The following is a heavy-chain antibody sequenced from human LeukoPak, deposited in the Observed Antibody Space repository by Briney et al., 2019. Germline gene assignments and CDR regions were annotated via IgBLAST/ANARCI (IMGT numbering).Heavy chain of an antibody. V-gene: IGHV3-74*01. CDR1: RFTFSSYW. J-gene: IGHJ4*02. Sequence: PGGSLRLSCAASRFTFSSYWMHWVRQAPGKGLVWVSRINSDGSSTNYADSVEGRFTISRDNAKNTLYLQLNSLRAEDTAVYYCARDRGEYYFDSWGQGTLVTVSS. D-gene: IGHD3-10*01. CDR3: ARDRGEYYFDS. CDR2: INSDGSST.